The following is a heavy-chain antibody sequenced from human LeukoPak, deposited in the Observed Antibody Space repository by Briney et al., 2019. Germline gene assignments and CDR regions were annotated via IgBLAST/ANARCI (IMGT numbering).Heavy chain of an antibody. CDR3: ARCSGGSCYYYFDY. CDR1: GFTFSSYA. V-gene: IGHV3-23*01. Sequence: GGSLRLSCAASGFTFSSYAMSWVRQAPGKGLGWVSAISGSGGSTYYADSVKGRFTISRDNSKNTLYLQMNSLRAEDTAVHYCARCSGGSCYYYFDYWGQGTLVTVSS. D-gene: IGHD2-15*01. J-gene: IGHJ4*02. CDR2: ISGSGGST.